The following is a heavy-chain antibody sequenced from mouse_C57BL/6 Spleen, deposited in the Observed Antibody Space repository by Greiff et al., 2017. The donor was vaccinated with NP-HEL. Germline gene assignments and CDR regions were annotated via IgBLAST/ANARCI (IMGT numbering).Heavy chain of an antibody. Sequence: VQLQQPGTELVKPGASVKLSCKASGYTFTSYWMHWVKQRPGQGLAWIGNINPSNGGTNYNEKFKSKATLTVDTSSSTAYMQLSSLTSEDSAVYYGARATMIRYYFDDWGKGTTLTVSS. CDR2: INPSNGGT. J-gene: IGHJ2*01. V-gene: IGHV1-53*01. CDR1: GYTFTSYW. CDR3: ARATMIRYYFDD. D-gene: IGHD2-4*01.